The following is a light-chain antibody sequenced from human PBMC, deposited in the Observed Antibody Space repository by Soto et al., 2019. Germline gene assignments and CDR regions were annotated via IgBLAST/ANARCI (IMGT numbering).Light chain of an antibody. V-gene: IGKV1-33*01. CDR3: QQYDNLPLT. J-gene: IGKJ4*01. CDR2: DAS. CDR1: QDITNY. Sequence: DIQMTQSPSSLSASVGDRVTITCQASQDITNYLNWYQQKAGRAPKFLIYDASNLETGVPSRFSGSGSGTDFTLTISSLQPEDIATYYFQQYDNLPLTFGGGTKGEIK.